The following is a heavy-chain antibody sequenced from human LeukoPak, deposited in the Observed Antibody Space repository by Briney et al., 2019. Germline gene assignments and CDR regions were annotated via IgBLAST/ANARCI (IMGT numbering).Heavy chain of an antibody. Sequence: GGSLRLSCAASGFTFSSYAMHWVRQAPGKGLEWVAVISYDGSNKYYADSVKGRFTISRDNSKNTLYLQMNSLRAEDTAVYYCAKDRPFGSGIDYWGQGTLVTVSS. J-gene: IGHJ4*02. V-gene: IGHV3-30-3*01. CDR2: ISYDGSNK. CDR1: GFTFSSYA. D-gene: IGHD3-10*01. CDR3: AKDRPFGSGIDY.